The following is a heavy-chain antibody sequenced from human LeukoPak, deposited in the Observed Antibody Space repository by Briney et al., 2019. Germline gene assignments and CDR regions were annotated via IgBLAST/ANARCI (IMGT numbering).Heavy chain of an antibody. V-gene: IGHV5-51*01. CDR2: ILPADSDT. D-gene: IGHD2-15*01. J-gene: IGHJ5*01. CDR1: GYSFTSYW. CDR3: ASGRFCNGGSCYDS. Sequence: GESLKISCKGSGYSFTSYWIGWVCQMPGKGLEWMGIILPADSDTRYSPSFQGQVTISVDKSISTAYVQWSTLKASDTAIYYCASGRFCNGGSCYDSWGQGTLVTVSS.